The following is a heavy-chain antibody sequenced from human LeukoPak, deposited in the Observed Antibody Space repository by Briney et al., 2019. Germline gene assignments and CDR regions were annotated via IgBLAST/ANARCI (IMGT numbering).Heavy chain of an antibody. CDR3: ARHRAGTYYYGMDV. D-gene: IGHD1-1*01. J-gene: IGHJ6*02. Sequence: SETLSLTCTVSGGSVSSHYWSWIRQTPGKGLEWLGYIYYTGTTNYNPSLKSRVIISADTSNNQFSLNLSSVTAADTAVYYCARHRAGTYYYGMDVWGQGTTVTVSS. CDR1: GGSVSSHY. CDR2: IYYTGTT. V-gene: IGHV4-59*08.